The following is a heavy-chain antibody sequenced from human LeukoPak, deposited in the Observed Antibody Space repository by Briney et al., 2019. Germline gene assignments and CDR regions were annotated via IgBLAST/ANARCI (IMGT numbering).Heavy chain of an antibody. CDR2: IISSGSTI. Sequence: GGSLRLSCAASGFTLNDYYMSWIRQAPGEGLEWVSYIISSGSTIYYADSVKGRLTISRDNSKNTVYLQMNSLRAEDTAVYFCAKVTGGYFDYWGQGTLVTVSS. V-gene: IGHV3-11*01. CDR3: AKVTGGYFDY. CDR1: GFTLNDYY. D-gene: IGHD2-8*02. J-gene: IGHJ4*02.